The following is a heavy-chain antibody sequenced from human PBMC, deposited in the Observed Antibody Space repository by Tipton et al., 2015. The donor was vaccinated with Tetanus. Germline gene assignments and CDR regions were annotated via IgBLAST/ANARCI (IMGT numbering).Heavy chain of an antibody. CDR2: IYYSGST. CDR1: GGSISGSSYY. J-gene: IGHJ4*02. CDR3: ARHPPPYYYGSGSYLDY. Sequence: TLSLTCSVSGGSISGSSYYWSWIRQPPGKALERIGSIYYSGSTFYHPTLQSRVTRSVDTTKNHFSLRLSSVTAADTAVYFCARHPPPYYYGSGSYLDYWGQGTPVTVSS. D-gene: IGHD3-10*01. V-gene: IGHV4-39*01.